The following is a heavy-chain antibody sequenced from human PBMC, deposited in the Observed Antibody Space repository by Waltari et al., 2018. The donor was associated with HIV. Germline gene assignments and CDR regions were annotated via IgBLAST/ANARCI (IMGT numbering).Heavy chain of an antibody. V-gene: IGHV3-15*01. CDR2: IKSITDGGTT. J-gene: IGHJ4*02. D-gene: IGHD3-10*01. Sequence: EVQMVESGGGLVKHGGSLRLSCAVYGLPLSKDWMNWVRQAPGKGLEWFGRIKSITDGGTTDYAAPVKGRFTISRDDSKNTLYLQMNSLKTEDTALYYCTTAPGGLRTWGQGTLVTVSS. CDR1: GLPLSKDW. CDR3: TTAPGGLRT.